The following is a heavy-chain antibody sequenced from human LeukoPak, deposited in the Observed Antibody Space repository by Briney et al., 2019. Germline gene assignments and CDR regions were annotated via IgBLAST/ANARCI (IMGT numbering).Heavy chain of an antibody. CDR3: ARYYYGSGSYYTRDAFDI. CDR2: IYSSGST. V-gene: IGHV4-59*08. Sequence: SETLSLTCTVSGGSISSYYWSWVRQPPGKGLEWIGYIYSSGSTNYNPSLKSRVTISEDTSKNQFSLRLNFVTAADTAVYYCARYYYGSGSYYTRDAFDIWGQGTMVTVSS. D-gene: IGHD3-10*01. J-gene: IGHJ3*02. CDR1: GGSISSYY.